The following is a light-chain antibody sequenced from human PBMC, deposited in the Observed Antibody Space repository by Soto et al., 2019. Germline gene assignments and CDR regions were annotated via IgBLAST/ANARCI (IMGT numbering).Light chain of an antibody. CDR1: SSDVGGYNY. Sequence: QSVLTQPPSASGSPGQSVTISCTGTSSDVGGYNYVSWYQQHPGKAPKLMIYEVSKRPSGVSNRFSGSKSGNTASLTISGLQAEDEADYYCSSYTSTTKVFGGGTKLTVL. V-gene: IGLV2-14*01. CDR2: EVS. CDR3: SSYTSTTKV. J-gene: IGLJ2*01.